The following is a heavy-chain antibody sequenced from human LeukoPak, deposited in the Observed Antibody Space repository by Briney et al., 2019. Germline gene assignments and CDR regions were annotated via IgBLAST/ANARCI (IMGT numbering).Heavy chain of an antibody. J-gene: IGHJ4*02. V-gene: IGHV3-53*01. CDR2: LYTAGDT. CDR1: GFSVSSKY. Sequence: GGSLRLSCAASGFSVSSKYMSWVRQAPGKGLEWISVLYTAGDTYYAASVKGRFTISRDNSKNTLSLQMNSLRPDDTALYYCAGGQMFTSGGFESWGQGALVTVSS. D-gene: IGHD6-19*01. CDR3: AGGQMFTSGGFES.